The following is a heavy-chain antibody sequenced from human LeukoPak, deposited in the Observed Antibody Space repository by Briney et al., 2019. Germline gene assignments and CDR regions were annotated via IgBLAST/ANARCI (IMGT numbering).Heavy chain of an antibody. CDR3: ARVRGPTAMGTYFDY. Sequence: GGSLRLSCAASGFTFSSYAMHWVRQAPGKGLEYVSAISSNGGSTYYANSVKGRFTISRDNSKNTLYLQMGSLRAEDVAVYYCARVRGPTAMGTYFDYWGQGALVTVSS. V-gene: IGHV3-64*01. J-gene: IGHJ4*02. CDR1: GFTFSSYA. D-gene: IGHD5-18*01. CDR2: ISSNGGST.